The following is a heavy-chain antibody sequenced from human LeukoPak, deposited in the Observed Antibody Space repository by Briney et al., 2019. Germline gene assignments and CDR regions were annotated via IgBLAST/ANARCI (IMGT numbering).Heavy chain of an antibody. D-gene: IGHD5-18*01. V-gene: IGHV3-7*01. Sequence: GGSLRLSCAASGFTFSSYWMSWVRQAPGKGLEWVANIKQDGSEKYYVDSVKGRFTISRDNAKNSLYLQMNGLRAEDTAVYYCARAMDTAMERIQNYYYGMDVWGQGTTVTVSS. CDR3: ARAMDTAMERIQNYYYGMDV. CDR2: IKQDGSEK. J-gene: IGHJ6*02. CDR1: GFTFSSYW.